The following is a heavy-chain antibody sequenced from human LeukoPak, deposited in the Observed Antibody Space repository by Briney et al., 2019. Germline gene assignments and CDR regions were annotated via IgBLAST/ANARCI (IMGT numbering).Heavy chain of an antibody. CDR2: IYSGGST. J-gene: IGHJ6*02. CDR1: GFTVSSNY. V-gene: IGHV3-53*04. Sequence: GGSLRLSCAASGFTVSSNYMSWVRQAPGKGLEWVSVIYSGGSTYYADSVKGRFTISRHNSKNTLYLQMNSLRAEDTAVYYCARDSRATTNYHYYGMDVWGQGTTVTVSS. CDR3: ARDSRATTNYHYYGMDV. D-gene: IGHD5-12*01.